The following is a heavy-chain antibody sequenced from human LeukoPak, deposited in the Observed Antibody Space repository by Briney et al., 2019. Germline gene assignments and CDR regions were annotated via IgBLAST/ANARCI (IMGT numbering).Heavy chain of an antibody. CDR1: GFTFSNNW. J-gene: IGHJ4*02. Sequence: GGSLRLSCAASGFTFSNNWMSWVRQAPGKGLEWVANINQDGSAKYYVDSVKGRFTISRDNAENSLYLQMNSLRAEDTAGYYCARVDNGNNGHFDYWGQGILVTVSS. CDR2: INQDGSAK. D-gene: IGHD1/OR15-1a*01. V-gene: IGHV3-7*01. CDR3: ARVDNGNNGHFDY.